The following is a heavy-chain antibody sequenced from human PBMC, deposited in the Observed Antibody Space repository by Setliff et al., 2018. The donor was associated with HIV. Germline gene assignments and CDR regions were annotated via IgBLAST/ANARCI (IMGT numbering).Heavy chain of an antibody. CDR3: ARIFGDQGYYYGMDV. CDR1: GDSVSSRSYY. D-gene: IGHD3-3*01. V-gene: IGHV4-61*01. J-gene: IGHJ6*02. CDR2: IYYSGST. Sequence: SETLSLTCTVSGDSVSSRSYYWSWIRQPPGKGLEWIGYIYYSGSTNYNPSLKSRVTISVDTSKNQFSLKLSSVIAADTAAYYCARIFGDQGYYYGMDVGGQGTTVTVSS.